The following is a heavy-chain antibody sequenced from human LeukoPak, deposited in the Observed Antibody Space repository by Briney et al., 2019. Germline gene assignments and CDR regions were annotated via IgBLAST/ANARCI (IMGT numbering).Heavy chain of an antibody. J-gene: IGHJ4*02. D-gene: IGHD3-16*02. CDR3: ARGRGRRMITFGGVIVPNFDY. Sequence: SETLSLTCAVYGGSFSGYHWSWIRQPPGKGLEWIGEINHSGSTNYNPSLKSRVTISVDTSKNQFSLKLSSVTAADTAVYYCARGRGRRMITFGGVIVPNFDYWGQGTLVTVSS. V-gene: IGHV4-34*01. CDR2: INHSGST. CDR1: GGSFSGYH.